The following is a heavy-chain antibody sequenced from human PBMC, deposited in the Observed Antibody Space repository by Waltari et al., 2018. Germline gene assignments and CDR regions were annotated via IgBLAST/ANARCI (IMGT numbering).Heavy chain of an antibody. D-gene: IGHD3-16*01. Sequence: QVHLVQSGAEVKKSGASVKVSCKASGYSFGGYYLYWVRQAPGQGLEWSGWINPTNGVTNYAQKFQGRVTMTRDTSINSVYMDLSRLRSDDTAVYFCARGLGGSSPFDYWGRGTLVTVSS. CDR3: ARGLGGSSPFDY. CDR1: GYSFGGYY. V-gene: IGHV1-2*02. CDR2: INPTNGVT. J-gene: IGHJ4*02.